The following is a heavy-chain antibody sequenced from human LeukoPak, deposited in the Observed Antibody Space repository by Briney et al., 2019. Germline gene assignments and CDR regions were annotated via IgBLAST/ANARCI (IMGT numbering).Heavy chain of an antibody. J-gene: IGHJ3*02. CDR2: IEPGDRTL. D-gene: IGHD5-12*01. V-gene: IGHV3-48*03. CDR3: AGEGITGQSGYDAFDI. Sequence: PGGSLRLSCAPSGFSVGSYEMNWVRQAPGKGLEWLSNIEPGDRTLYNADAVQGRFTISRDNAKNSVYLQMKSLRAEDTGVYYCAGEGITGQSGYDAFDIWGQGTVVTVSS. CDR1: GFSVGSYE.